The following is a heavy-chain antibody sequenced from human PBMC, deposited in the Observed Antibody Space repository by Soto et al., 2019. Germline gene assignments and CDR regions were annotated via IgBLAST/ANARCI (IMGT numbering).Heavy chain of an antibody. CDR2: ISGHGDTT. V-gene: IGHV3-23*01. CDR3: AKDLRPAYDP. Sequence: HPGGSLRLSCAASGFTFSNYAMSWVRQAPGKGLEWVSGISGHGDTTYYADAVKGRFTISRDNSKNTLYLQMNSLRAEDTAVYYCAKDLRPAYDPWGQGTLVTVSS. D-gene: IGHD3-16*01. CDR1: GFTFSNYA. J-gene: IGHJ5*02.